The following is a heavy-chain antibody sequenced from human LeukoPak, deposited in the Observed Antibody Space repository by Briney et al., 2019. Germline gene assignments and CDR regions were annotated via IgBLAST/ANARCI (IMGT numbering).Heavy chain of an antibody. Sequence: GGSLRLSCAASGFTSSNAWMSWVRQAPRRGLWWVGHIKSKTDGGTTDYAAPVKGRFTISRDDSKNTLYLQMNSLKAEDAAVYYCTTEYCSSTSCASDYWGQGTLVTVSS. CDR3: TTEYCSSTSCASDY. CDR2: IKSKTDGGTT. D-gene: IGHD2-2*01. V-gene: IGHV3-15*01. J-gene: IGHJ4*02. CDR1: GFTSSNAW.